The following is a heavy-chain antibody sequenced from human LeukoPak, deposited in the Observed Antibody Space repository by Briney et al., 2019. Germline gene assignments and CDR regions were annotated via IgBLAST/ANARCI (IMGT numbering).Heavy chain of an antibody. J-gene: IGHJ6*02. CDR2: ITRSSAYI. CDR3: ARDDVAPNRRGMDV. V-gene: IGHV3-21*01. Sequence: GGSLRLSCAASGFTFNTYSMNWVRQAPGKGLEWVSSITRSSAYIYYADSVRGRFTISRDNAKNSLYLQMNSLGADDTAVYYCARDDVAPNRRGMDVWGQGTMVTVSS. CDR1: GFTFNTYS. D-gene: IGHD2-15*01.